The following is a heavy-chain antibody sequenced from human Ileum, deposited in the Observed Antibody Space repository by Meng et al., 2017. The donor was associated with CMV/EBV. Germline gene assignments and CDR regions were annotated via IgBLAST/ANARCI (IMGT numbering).Heavy chain of an antibody. J-gene: IGHJ4*02. CDR3: ARDKGLLLWFGELLDGDFDY. Sequence: FTGYDMHWVRQAPGQGLEWMGWINPNSGGTNYAQKFQGRVTMTRDTSISTAYMELSRLRSDDTAVYYCARDKGLLLWFGELLDGDFDYWGQGTLVTVSS. D-gene: IGHD3-10*01. V-gene: IGHV1-2*02. CDR1: FTGYD. CDR2: INPNSGGT.